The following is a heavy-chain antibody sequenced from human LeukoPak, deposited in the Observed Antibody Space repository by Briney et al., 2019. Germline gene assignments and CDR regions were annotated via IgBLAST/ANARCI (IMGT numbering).Heavy chain of an antibody. CDR3: ADQDCGGGCEVGEHWFAP. CDR1: GGSISSSGYH. V-gene: IGHV4-31*03. D-gene: IGHD2-21*02. Sequence: SQTLSLTCTVSGGSISSSGYHWSWIRQPPGKGLEWIAYIHHSGDTSYNPSLKGRLSISVGTSNNQFSLRLSSVTAADTAMYYCADQDCGGGCEVGEHWFAPWGRGTLVTVSS. J-gene: IGHJ5*02. CDR2: IHHSGDT.